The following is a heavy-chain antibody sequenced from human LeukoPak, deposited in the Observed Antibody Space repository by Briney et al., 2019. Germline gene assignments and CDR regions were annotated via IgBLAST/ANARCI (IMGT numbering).Heavy chain of an antibody. CDR3: ATLRGASTAVFDS. J-gene: IGHJ4*02. V-gene: IGHV4-59*08. CDR1: GGSISYDY. D-gene: IGHD2-21*02. Sequence: SETLSLTCTVSGGSISYDYWSWIRQSPGKRLEWIGYIHYSGATNYSPSLKSRVTISVDTSKNQFSLKLSSVTAADTALYYCATLRGASTAVFDSWGQGTLVTVSS. CDR2: IHYSGAT.